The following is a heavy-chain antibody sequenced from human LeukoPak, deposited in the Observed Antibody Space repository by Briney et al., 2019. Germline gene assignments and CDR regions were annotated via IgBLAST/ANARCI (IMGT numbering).Heavy chain of an antibody. CDR3: ARDPVDTAMVFDY. J-gene: IGHJ4*02. CDR2: ISGSGGST. V-gene: IGHV3-23*01. Sequence: GGSLRLSCAASGFTFSSYAMSWVRQAPGKGLEWVSAISGSGGSTYYADSLKGRFTISRDNYKNTLYLQMDSLRAEDTAVYYCARDPVDTAMVFDYWGQGTLVTVSS. D-gene: IGHD5-18*01. CDR1: GFTFSSYA.